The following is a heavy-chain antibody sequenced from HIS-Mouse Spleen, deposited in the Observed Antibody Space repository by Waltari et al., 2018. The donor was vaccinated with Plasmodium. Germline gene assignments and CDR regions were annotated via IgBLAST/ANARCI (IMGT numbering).Heavy chain of an antibody. CDR3: ARVLGYKAAAGTFVEYFQH. Sequence: QVQLVQSGAEVKKPGASLTVSCKASGYTFTGYYMHWVRQAPVQGLEWMGWINPNSGGTNYAQKFQGRVTMTRDTSISTAYMELSRLRSDDTAVYYCARVLGYKAAAGTFVEYFQHWGQGTLVTVSS. CDR2: INPNSGGT. V-gene: IGHV1-2*02. D-gene: IGHD6-13*01. J-gene: IGHJ1*01. CDR1: GYTFTGYY.